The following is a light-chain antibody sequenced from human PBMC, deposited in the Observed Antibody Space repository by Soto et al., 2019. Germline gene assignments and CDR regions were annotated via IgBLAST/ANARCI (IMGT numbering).Light chain of an antibody. J-gene: IGKJ1*01. CDR1: QSVSSK. CDR2: GAS. Sequence: EIVLTQSPGTLSVSPGERATLSCRASQSVSSKLAWYQQKPGQAPRLLFYGASTGATGIPARFSGSGSETEFTLSISSLRSEDFAVYYCQQYNNGPGTFGQGTKVEIK. V-gene: IGKV3-15*01. CDR3: QQYNNGPGT.